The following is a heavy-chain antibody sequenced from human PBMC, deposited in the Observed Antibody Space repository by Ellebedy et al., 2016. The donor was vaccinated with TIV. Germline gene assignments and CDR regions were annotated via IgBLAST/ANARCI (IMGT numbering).Heavy chain of an antibody. CDR1: GFTFSSYG. J-gene: IGHJ4*02. Sequence: GESLKISCAASGFTFSSYGMHWVRQAPGKGLEWVAVIWYDGSNKYYADSVKGRFTISRDNSKNTLYLQMNSLRAEYTAVYYCARDPHYDILTGYYLDWGQGTLVTVSS. V-gene: IGHV3-33*01. D-gene: IGHD3-9*01. CDR3: ARDPHYDILTGYYLD. CDR2: IWYDGSNK.